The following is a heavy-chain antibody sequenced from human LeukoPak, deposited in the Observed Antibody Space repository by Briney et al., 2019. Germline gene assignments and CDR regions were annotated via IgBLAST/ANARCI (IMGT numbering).Heavy chain of an antibody. V-gene: IGHV1-2*02. CDR1: GYTFTGYY. Sequence: ASVKVSCKASGYTFTGYYRHWVRQAPGQGLEWMGWINPNSGGTNYAQKFQGRVTMTRDTSISTAYMELSRLRSDDTAVYYCARGPGDYGPFDYWGQGNLVTVSS. CDR3: ARGPGDYGPFDY. J-gene: IGHJ4*02. CDR2: INPNSGGT. D-gene: IGHD4-17*01.